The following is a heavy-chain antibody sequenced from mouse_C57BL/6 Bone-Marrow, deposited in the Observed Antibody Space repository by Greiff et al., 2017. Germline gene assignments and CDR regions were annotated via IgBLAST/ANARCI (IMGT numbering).Heavy chain of an antibody. CDR1: GYSITSGYY. Sequence: EVKLVESGPGLVKPSQSLSLTCSVTGYSITSGYYWNWIRQFPGNKLEWMGYISYDGSNNYNPSLKNRISITRDTSKNQFFLKLNSVTTEDTATYYCARKGPYYSNLYWYFDVWGTGTTVTVSS. V-gene: IGHV3-6*01. D-gene: IGHD2-5*01. CDR3: ARKGPYYSNLYWYFDV. J-gene: IGHJ1*03. CDR2: ISYDGSN.